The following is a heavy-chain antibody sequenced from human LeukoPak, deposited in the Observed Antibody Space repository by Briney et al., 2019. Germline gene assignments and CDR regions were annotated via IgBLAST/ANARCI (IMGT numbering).Heavy chain of an antibody. Sequence: GGSLRLSCAASGFTFSSYSMNWVRQAPGKGLEWASSISSSSSYIYYADSVKGRFTISRDNAKNSLYLQMNSLRAEDTAVYYCARDRYYGDYPELVDYWGQGTLVTVSS. J-gene: IGHJ4*02. V-gene: IGHV3-21*01. CDR2: ISSSSSYI. CDR1: GFTFSSYS. CDR3: ARDRYYGDYPELVDY. D-gene: IGHD4-17*01.